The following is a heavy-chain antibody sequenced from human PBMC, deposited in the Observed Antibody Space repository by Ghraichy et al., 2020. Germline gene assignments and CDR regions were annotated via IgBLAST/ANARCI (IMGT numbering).Heavy chain of an antibody. CDR2: ISPYNANT. D-gene: IGHD6-13*01. J-gene: IGHJ3*02. V-gene: IGHV1-18*04. CDR3: ARDLARVTATGIHAFDI. CDR1: GYTFTSYD. Sequence: ASVKVSCKASGYTFTSYDISWVRQAPGQGLEWMGWISPYNANTNYAQKLQGRVTMTTDTPTSTAYMELRSLRSDDTAVYYCARDLARVTATGIHAFDIWGQGTMVTVSS.